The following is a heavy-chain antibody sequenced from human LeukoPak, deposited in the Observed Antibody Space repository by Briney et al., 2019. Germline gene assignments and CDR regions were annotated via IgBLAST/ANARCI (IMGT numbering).Heavy chain of an antibody. CDR2: ISYSGNNI. CDR1: GFTFSSYG. CDR3: AKDHEAMVRGVRGGYYFDY. Sequence: GGSLRLSCAASGFTFSSYGMHWVRQAPGKGLEWVAVISYSGNNIYYADSVKGRFTISRDNSKNTLYLQMNSLRAEDTAVYYCAKDHEAMVRGVRGGYYFDYWGQGTLVTVSS. D-gene: IGHD3-10*01. V-gene: IGHV3-30*18. J-gene: IGHJ4*02.